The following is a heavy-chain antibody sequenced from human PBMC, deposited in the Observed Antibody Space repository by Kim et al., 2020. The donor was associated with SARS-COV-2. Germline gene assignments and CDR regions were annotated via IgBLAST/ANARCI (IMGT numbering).Heavy chain of an antibody. CDR2: ISWDGAST. CDR1: GFTFDDYA. J-gene: IGHJ4*02. CDR3: AKDARDYSNGGSGPDH. Sequence: GGSLRLSCAASGFTFDDYAMHWVRQAPGKGLEWVSLISWDGASTFYADSVKERFTISRDNTKNSLFLQMHSLRPEDTAFYYCAKDARDYSNGGSGPDHWGQGTLVTVSS. V-gene: IGHV3-43D*03. D-gene: IGHD4-4*01.